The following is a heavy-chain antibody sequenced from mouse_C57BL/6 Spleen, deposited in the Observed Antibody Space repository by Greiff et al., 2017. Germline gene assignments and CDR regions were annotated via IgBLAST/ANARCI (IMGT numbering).Heavy chain of an antibody. J-gene: IGHJ1*03. V-gene: IGHV5-12*01. Sequence: EVKLVESGGGLVQPGGSLKLSCAASGFTFSDYYMYWVRQTPEKRLEWVAYISNGGGSTYYPDTVKGRFTISRDNAKNTLYLQMSRLKSEDTAMYYCARLRDEGYFDVWGTGTTVTVSS. CDR2: ISNGGGST. CDR1: GFTFSDYY. D-gene: IGHD3-3*01. CDR3: ARLRDEGYFDV.